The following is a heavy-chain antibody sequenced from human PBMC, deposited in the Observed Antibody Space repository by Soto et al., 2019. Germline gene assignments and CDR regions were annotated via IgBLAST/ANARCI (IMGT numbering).Heavy chain of an antibody. Sequence: QVQLQESGPGLVKPSGTLSLTCALSGGSISSSNWWSWVRQPPGKGLEWIGEIHHSGSTNYKSSLKRRLTISVDQSKNQFSLKLTSVTAADTAVYYCARNGYSNGWYHFDYWGQGILVTVSS. D-gene: IGHD6-19*01. CDR3: ARNGYSNGWYHFDY. V-gene: IGHV4-4*02. CDR2: IHHSGST. CDR1: GGSISSSNW. J-gene: IGHJ4*02.